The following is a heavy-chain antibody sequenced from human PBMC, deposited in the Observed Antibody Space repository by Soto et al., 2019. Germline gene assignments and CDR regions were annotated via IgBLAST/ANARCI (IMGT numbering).Heavy chain of an antibody. CDR2: IIPIFGTA. CDR1: GGTFSSYA. CDR3: ARDYGAPAMDQTAGYDAFDI. D-gene: IGHD5-18*01. V-gene: IGHV1-69*01. J-gene: IGHJ3*02. Sequence: QVQLVQSGAEVKKPGSSLKVSCKASGGTFSSYAISWVRQSPGQGLEWRGGIIPIFGTANYAQKFQGRVTINAEESTSKAYMELSSLRSEDTAVYYCARDYGAPAMDQTAGYDAFDIWGQGTMVTVSS.